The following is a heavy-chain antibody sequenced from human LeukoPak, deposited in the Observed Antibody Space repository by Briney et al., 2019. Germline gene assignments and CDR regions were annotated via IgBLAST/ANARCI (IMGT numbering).Heavy chain of an antibody. CDR1: GFTFSSYG. J-gene: IGHJ6*03. D-gene: IGHD3-3*01. CDR2: ISYNGSNK. V-gene: IGHV3-30*03. CDR3: ARDFREVTIFGVVIHYYYYYMDV. Sequence: GGSLRLSCAASGFTFSSYGMHWVRQAPGKGLEWVAVISYNGSNKYYADSVKGRFTISRDNSKNTLYLQMNSLRAEDTAVYYCARDFREVTIFGVVIHYYYYYMDVWGKGTTVTVSS.